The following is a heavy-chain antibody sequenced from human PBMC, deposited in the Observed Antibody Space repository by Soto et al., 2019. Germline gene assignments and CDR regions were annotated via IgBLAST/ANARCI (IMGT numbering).Heavy chain of an antibody. J-gene: IGHJ6*04. CDR1: GFTFSSYG. CDR3: ARGEVTIFGVVGLLSSSLV. Sequence: PGGSLRLSCAASGFTFSSYGMHWVRQAPGKGLEWVAVIWYDGSNKYYADSVKGRFTISRDNSKNTLYLQMNSLRAEDTAVYYCARGEVTIFGVVGLLSSSLVWGKGTKVTVSS. V-gene: IGHV3-33*01. CDR2: IWYDGSNK. D-gene: IGHD3-3*01.